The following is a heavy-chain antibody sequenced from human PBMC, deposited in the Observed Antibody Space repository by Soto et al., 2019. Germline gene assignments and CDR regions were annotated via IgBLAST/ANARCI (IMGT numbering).Heavy chain of an antibody. CDR3: ARDIKRAAAAGTRGAFNWFDP. Sequence: SETLSLTCTVSGGSISSGGYYWSWIRQHPGKGLEWIGYIYYGGSTYYNPSLKSRVTISVDTSKNQFSLKLSSVTAADTAVYYCARDIKRAAAAGTRGAFNWFDPWGQGTLVTVSS. CDR2: IYYGGST. J-gene: IGHJ5*02. V-gene: IGHV4-31*03. CDR1: GGSISSGGYY. D-gene: IGHD6-13*01.